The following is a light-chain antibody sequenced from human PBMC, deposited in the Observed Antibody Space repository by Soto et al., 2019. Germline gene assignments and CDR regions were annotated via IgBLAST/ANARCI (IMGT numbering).Light chain of an antibody. J-gene: IGKJ1*01. V-gene: IGKV3-15*01. CDR2: GAS. Sequence: VLTQSSATLSVSPGGRATLSCRASQSVSSNLAWYQQKPGQAPRLLIYGASTRATGIPARFSGSGSGTEFTLTISSLQSEDFAVYYCQQYNNWWTFGQGTKVDIK. CDR3: QQYNNWWT. CDR1: QSVSSN.